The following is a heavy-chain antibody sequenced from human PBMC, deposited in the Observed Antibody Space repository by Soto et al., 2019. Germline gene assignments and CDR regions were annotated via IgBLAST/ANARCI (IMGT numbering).Heavy chain of an antibody. D-gene: IGHD1-26*01. CDR2: IYYSGST. CDR3: AGIYSGSPGGTLRY. CDR1: GGSISSGGYY. Sequence: QVQLQESGPGLVKPSQTLSLTCTVSGGSISSGGYYWSWIRQHPGKGLERIGYIYYSGSTYYNPSLKSRVTLSVETSKNPFSLKLSSVTAASTAVYYCAGIYSGSPGGTLRYWGQGTLVTVSS. V-gene: IGHV4-31*03. J-gene: IGHJ4*02.